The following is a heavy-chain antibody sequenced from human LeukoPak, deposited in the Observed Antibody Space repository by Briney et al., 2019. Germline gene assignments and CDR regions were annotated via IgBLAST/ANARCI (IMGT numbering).Heavy chain of an antibody. CDR1: GYTFTSYY. J-gene: IGHJ4*02. CDR3: ARGVRWESDY. D-gene: IGHD1-26*01. V-gene: IGHV1-46*01. Sequence: ASVKVSCKAYGYTFTSYYMHWVRQAPGQGLEWMAVINPSDSTTTYAQKFQGRVTVTRDTSTTTVYMELSCLRSEDTAVYYCARGVRWESDYWGQGALVTVSS. CDR2: INPSDSTT.